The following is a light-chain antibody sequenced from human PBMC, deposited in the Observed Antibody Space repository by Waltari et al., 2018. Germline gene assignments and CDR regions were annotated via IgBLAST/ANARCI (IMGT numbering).Light chain of an antibody. CDR1: ISDVRGYNY. V-gene: IGLV2-14*01. CDR2: EDS. CDR3: SSYTSSSTRV. Sequence: QSALPQPASVSGSPGQSITISCTGTISDVRGYNYVHWYQQHPVKAPKLMIYEDSKRPSGVSNRFSGSKSGNTASLTISGLQAEDEADYYCSSYTSSSTRVFGGGTKLTVL. J-gene: IGLJ2*01.